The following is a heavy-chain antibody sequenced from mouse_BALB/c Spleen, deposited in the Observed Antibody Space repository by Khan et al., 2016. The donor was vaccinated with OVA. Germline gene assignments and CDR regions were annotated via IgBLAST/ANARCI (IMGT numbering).Heavy chain of an antibody. J-gene: IGHJ3*01. D-gene: IGHD2-2*01. Sequence: VQLQQSGPELMKPGTSVKISCKASGYSFTTYYIHWVMQSHETSLEWIGYIDPFSGGTTYNQTFKGKATLTVDKSSSTAYIHLSNLTSADSAVSYCTRHGYVAWFTYWGQGTLVTVSA. V-gene: IGHV1S135*01. CDR1: GYSFTTYY. CDR2: IDPFSGGT. CDR3: TRHGYVAWFTY.